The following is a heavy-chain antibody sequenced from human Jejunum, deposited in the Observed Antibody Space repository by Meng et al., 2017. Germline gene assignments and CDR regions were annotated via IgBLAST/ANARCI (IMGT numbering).Heavy chain of an antibody. D-gene: IGHD4-23*01. CDR3: AKEGDQLRWALDY. CDR2: ISGSGGNT. J-gene: IGHJ4*02. CDR1: GFTFSNYA. Sequence: GGSLRLSCAASGFTFSNYAMSWVRQAPGKGLEWVSLISGSGGNTYYADSVKGRFTISRDNSKTTLYLQINTLRAEDTAVYYCAKEGDQLRWALDYWGQGTLVTVSS. V-gene: IGHV3-23*01.